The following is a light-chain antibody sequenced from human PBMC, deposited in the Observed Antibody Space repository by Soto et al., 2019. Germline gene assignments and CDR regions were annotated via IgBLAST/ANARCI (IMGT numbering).Light chain of an antibody. CDR3: LQCRGPIT. CDR1: QSLFYSDGNTI. J-gene: IGKJ2*01. CDR2: EVS. V-gene: IGKV2-30*01. Sequence: DAVLTQYTVSLSVTLGQPASISFRSSQSLFYSDGNTILHCFQQRPGQSPRRLIYEVSNRDSGVPDRFGGSGSGTDFTLKISRVAAEDVGVYYCLQCRGPITFGQGTMVDIK.